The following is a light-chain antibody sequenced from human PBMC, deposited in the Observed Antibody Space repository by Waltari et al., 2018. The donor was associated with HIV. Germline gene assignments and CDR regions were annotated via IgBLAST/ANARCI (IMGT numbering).Light chain of an antibody. V-gene: IGLV2-14*01. Sequence: QSALTQPASVSGSPGQSIVLPCTGSSSDLGYHDYASWYQQYPGQAPKALIYEVTSRPSGTSSRFSGSKSATTAFLAISKLQTDDEADYFCSSYTRRGTVVFGGGTRLTVL. J-gene: IGLJ2*01. CDR2: EVT. CDR1: SSDLGYHDY. CDR3: SSYTRRGTVV.